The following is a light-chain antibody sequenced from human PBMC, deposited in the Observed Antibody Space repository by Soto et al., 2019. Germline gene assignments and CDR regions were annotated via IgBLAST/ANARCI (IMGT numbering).Light chain of an antibody. Sequence: QPALTQPPSGSGTPGQRVTISCSGRSSNIGSNSVNWYQQLPGAAPKLLIYSNNQRPSGVPDRFSGSKSGTSASLAISGLQSEDEADYYCAAWDDSLNGREVFGTGTKVTVL. CDR1: SSNIGSNS. J-gene: IGLJ1*01. CDR2: SNN. CDR3: AAWDDSLNGREV. V-gene: IGLV1-44*01.